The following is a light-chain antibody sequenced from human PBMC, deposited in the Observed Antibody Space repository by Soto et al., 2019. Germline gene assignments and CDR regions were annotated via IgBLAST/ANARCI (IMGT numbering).Light chain of an antibody. V-gene: IGLV1-40*01. Sequence: QYVLTQPPSVSGAPGQRVTISCTGSSSNIGTPYDVHWYQQLPGTAPKLLIYGNNNRPSGVPDRFSGSKSGTSASLAITGLQAEDESDYYCQSYDSSLSGDVIFGGGTKLTVL. J-gene: IGLJ2*01. CDR2: GNN. CDR3: QSYDSSLSGDVI. CDR1: SSNIGTPYD.